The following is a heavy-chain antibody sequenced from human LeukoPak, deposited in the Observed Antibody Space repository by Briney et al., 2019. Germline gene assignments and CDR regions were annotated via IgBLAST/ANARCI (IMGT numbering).Heavy chain of an antibody. J-gene: IGHJ4*02. Sequence: EGSLRLSCAASGFTFSSYWMTWVRQAPGQGLEWVANIKQDGSAKYYVDSVKGRFTISRDNAKNSLYLQMNSLRVEDTAVYYCTRDTGCSGGACYSFYDYWGQGTLVTVSS. CDR2: IKQDGSAK. V-gene: IGHV3-7*01. CDR3: TRDTGCSGGACYSFYDY. CDR1: GFTFSSYW. D-gene: IGHD2-15*01.